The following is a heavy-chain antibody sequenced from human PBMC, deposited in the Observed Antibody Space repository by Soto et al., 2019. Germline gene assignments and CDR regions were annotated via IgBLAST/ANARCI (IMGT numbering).Heavy chain of an antibody. V-gene: IGHV4-4*02. CDR1: GGSISSSNW. CDR3: AGAGSKYSSSWYRYYYYGMDV. J-gene: IGHJ6*02. Sequence: SETLSLTCAVSGGSISSSNWWSWVRQPPGKGLEWIGEIYHSGSTNYNPSLKSRVTISVDKSKNQFSLKLSSVTAADTAVYYCAGAGSKYSSSWYRYYYYGMDVWGQGTTVTVSS. D-gene: IGHD6-13*01. CDR2: IYHSGST.